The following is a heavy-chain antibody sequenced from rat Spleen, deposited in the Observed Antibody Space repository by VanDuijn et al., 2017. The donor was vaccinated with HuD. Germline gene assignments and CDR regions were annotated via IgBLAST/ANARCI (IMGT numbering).Heavy chain of an antibody. D-gene: IGHD5-1*01. CDR3: ARERTGSSRYFDF. Sequence: EVQLVESGGGLVQPGRSLKLSCAASGFTFSNFAMAWVRQAPKKGLEWVATITSGGSNTYYPDSVKGRFTISRDNAKNTVDMQLSSLRSEDTARYFCARERTGSSRYFDFWGPGTMVTVSS. J-gene: IGHJ1*01. CDR1: GFTFSNFA. V-gene: IGHV5S13*01. CDR2: ITSGGSNT.